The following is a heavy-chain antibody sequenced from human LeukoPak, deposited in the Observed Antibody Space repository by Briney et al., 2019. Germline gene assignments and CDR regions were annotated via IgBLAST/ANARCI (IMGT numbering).Heavy chain of an antibody. J-gene: IGHJ4*02. CDR3: ARVSDISVAAYFDY. CDR1: GFTFDDYD. D-gene: IGHD6-19*01. V-gene: IGHV3-20*04. CDR2: INWNGGRT. Sequence: GGSLRLSCAASGFTFDDYDMTWVRQAPGEGLEWVSSINWNGGRTYYADSVKGRFTISRDNAKNSLYLQMHSLRAEDTALYYCARVSDISVAAYFDYWGQGTLVTVSS.